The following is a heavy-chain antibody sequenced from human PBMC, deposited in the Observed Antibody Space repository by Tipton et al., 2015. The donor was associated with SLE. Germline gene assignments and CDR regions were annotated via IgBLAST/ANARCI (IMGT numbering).Heavy chain of an antibody. CDR3: ARDPAAGTTGYFDY. CDR1: GFTFSSYS. J-gene: IGHJ4*02. CDR2: ISSSSGYI. D-gene: IGHD1-7*01. Sequence: GSLRLSCAASGFTFSSYSINWVRQAPGKGLEWVSSISSSSGYIYYADSVKGRFTISRDNAKNSLYLQRNSLRAEDTAVYYCARDPAAGTTGYFDYWGQGTLVTVSS. V-gene: IGHV3-21*03.